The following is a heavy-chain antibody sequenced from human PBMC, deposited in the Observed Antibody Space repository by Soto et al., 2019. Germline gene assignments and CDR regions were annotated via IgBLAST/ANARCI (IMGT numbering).Heavy chain of an antibody. V-gene: IGHV4-31*03. Sequence: SETLSLTCTVSGGSISSGGYYWSWIRQHPGKGLEWIGYIYYSGNTYYNPSLKSRVTISVDTSKNQFSLKLSSVTAADTAVYYCAREGGGYCSGGSCQVDYWGQGTLVTVSS. CDR2: IYYSGNT. D-gene: IGHD2-15*01. CDR3: AREGGGYCSGGSCQVDY. J-gene: IGHJ4*02. CDR1: GGSISSGGYY.